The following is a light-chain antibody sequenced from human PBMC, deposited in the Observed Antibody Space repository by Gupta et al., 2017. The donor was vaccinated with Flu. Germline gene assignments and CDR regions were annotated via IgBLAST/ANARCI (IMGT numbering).Light chain of an antibody. CDR3: QQRSSGVT. CDR2: DAS. J-gene: IGKJ4*01. Sequence: PGERATLSCRASQSVNSYLNWYQQKPGQAPRLLIYDASNRATGIPVRFSGSGFGTDFTLTISSLEPEDFGVYYCQQRSSGVTFGGGTKLEIK. V-gene: IGKV3-11*01. CDR1: QSVNSY.